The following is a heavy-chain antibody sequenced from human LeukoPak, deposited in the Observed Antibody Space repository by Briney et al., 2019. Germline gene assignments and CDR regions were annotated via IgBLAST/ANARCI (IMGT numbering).Heavy chain of an antibody. J-gene: IGHJ6*03. CDR1: GVTFSSYA. CDR3: ARDLEWVGTTISSYKYYYMDV. Sequence: GGSLRLSCAASGVTFSSYAMSWVRQAPGKGLEWVSAISGSGGNTYYADSVKGRFSISRDNSKNTLYLQMDSLRAEDTAIYYCARDLEWVGTTISSYKYYYMDVWGKGTTVTVSS. D-gene: IGHD1-26*01. CDR2: ISGSGGNT. V-gene: IGHV3-23*01.